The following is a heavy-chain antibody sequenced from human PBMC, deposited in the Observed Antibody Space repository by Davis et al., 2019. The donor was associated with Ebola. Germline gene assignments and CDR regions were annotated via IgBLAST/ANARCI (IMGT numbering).Heavy chain of an antibody. J-gene: IGHJ6*03. D-gene: IGHD2-2*01. CDR2: ISAYNGNT. CDR1: GYTFASYD. V-gene: IGHV1-18*01. CDR3: AREPPLYCSSTSCYRRYYYYMDV. Sequence: ASVKVSCKASGYTFASYDINWVRQAPGQGLEWMGWISAYNGNTNYAQKLQGRVTMTTDTSTSTAYMELRSLRSDDTAVYYCAREPPLYCSSTSCYRRYYYYMDVWGKGTTVTVSS.